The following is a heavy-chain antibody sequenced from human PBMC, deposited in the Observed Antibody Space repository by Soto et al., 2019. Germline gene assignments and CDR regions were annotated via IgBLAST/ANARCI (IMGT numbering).Heavy chain of an antibody. CDR3: AREVGYGDFSAALLD. CDR2: VISLFGTA. D-gene: IGHD4-17*01. Sequence: VQLMQSGAEVKKPGSSVNVSCKASGGTFSSHSINWVRQAPGQGLERMGGVISLFGTANYAHNFKGRVTITADQSTSTGYMELNSLRSDDTAVDYCAREVGYGDFSAALLDWGQGTLVTVSS. J-gene: IGHJ4*02. V-gene: IGHV1-69*01. CDR1: GGTFSSHS.